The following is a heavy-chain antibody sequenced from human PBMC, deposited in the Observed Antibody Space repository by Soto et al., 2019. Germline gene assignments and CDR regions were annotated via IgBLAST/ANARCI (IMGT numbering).Heavy chain of an antibody. Sequence: SETLSLTCTVSGGSISSYYWSWIRQPPGKGLEWIGYIYYSGSTNYNPSLKSRVTISVDTSKNQFSLKLSSVTAADTAVYYCARSPPLLLWFGELFPNFDYWGQGTQVTVSS. CDR3: ARSPPLLLWFGELFPNFDY. CDR2: IYYSGST. V-gene: IGHV4-59*08. J-gene: IGHJ4*02. CDR1: GGSISSYY. D-gene: IGHD3-10*01.